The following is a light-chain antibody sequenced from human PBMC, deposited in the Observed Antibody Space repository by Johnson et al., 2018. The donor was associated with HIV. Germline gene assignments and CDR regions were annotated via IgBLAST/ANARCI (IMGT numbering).Light chain of an antibody. CDR3: GTWDASLSGYV. J-gene: IGLJ1*01. V-gene: IGLV1-51*01. CDR2: DNS. CDR1: SSNIGNNF. Sequence: QPVLTQPPSVSAAPGQKVTISCSGSSSNIGNNFVSWYQHLPGTAPKLLVYDNSKRPSGIPDRFSATKSGTSATLGITGLQTGDEADYYCGTWDASLSGYVFGTGTKVTVL.